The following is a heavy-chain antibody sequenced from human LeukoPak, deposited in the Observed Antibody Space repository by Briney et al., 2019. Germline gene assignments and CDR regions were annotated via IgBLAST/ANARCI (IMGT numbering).Heavy chain of an antibody. V-gene: IGHV3-23*01. D-gene: IGHD6-19*01. CDR1: GFTFNNYA. Sequence: HSGGSLRLSCAASGFTFNNYAMSWVRQAPGKGLEWVSSISGNGGATYYADSVKGRFTISRDNSKNTLYLQMNSLGAGDTALYFCAKNSYGLAVADYWGQGTLVTVSS. CDR2: ISGNGGAT. CDR3: AKNSYGLAVADY. J-gene: IGHJ4*02.